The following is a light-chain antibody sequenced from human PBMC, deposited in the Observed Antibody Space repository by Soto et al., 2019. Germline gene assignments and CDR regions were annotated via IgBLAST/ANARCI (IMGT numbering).Light chain of an antibody. CDR1: STDFVSYNR. Sequence: QSALTQPPSVSGSPGQSVTISCTGTSTDFVSYNRVSWYQQPPGTAPKLIIYEASNRPSGVPDRFSGSKSGNTASLTISGLQAADEADYYCGTWDTSLSGWVFGGGTKLTVL. J-gene: IGLJ3*02. CDR3: GTWDTSLSGWV. V-gene: IGLV2-18*02. CDR2: EAS.